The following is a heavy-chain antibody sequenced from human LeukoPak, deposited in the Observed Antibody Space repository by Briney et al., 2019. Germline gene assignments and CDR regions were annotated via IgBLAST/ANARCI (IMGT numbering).Heavy chain of an antibody. CDR3: VSLTTATGESAFDI. J-gene: IGHJ3*02. CDR1: RFIFSTYW. CDR2: IYTSGTPT. V-gene: IGHV3-74*01. D-gene: IGHD4-17*01. Sequence: GGSLRLSYTPSRFIFSTYWMHWVRQAPGKGLVWVSSIYTSGTPTRYADSVKGRFTISRDNAKNTLYLQMDSLRAEDTGVYYCVSLTTATGESAFDIWGQGTMVTVSS.